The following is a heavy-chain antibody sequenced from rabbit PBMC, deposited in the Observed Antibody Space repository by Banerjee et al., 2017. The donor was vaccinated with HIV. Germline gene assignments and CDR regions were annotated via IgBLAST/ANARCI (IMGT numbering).Heavy chain of an antibody. Sequence: QSLEESGGDLVKPGASLTLTCTASGFSFSSSYYMCWVRQAPGKGLEWIACIYAGSSGSTYYASWAKGRFTISKTSSTTVTLQMTSLTAADTATYFCARKPGNSYYDLRGPGTLVTVS. CDR1: GFSFSSSYY. J-gene: IGHJ6*01. CDR2: IYAGSSGST. D-gene: IGHD8-1*01. V-gene: IGHV1S40*01. CDR3: ARKPGNSYYDL.